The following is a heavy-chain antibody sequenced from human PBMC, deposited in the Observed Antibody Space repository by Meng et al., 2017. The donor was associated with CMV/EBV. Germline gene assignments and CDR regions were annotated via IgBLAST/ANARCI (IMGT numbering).Heavy chain of an antibody. CDR2: ISSSSSYI. Sequence: GVSLRLCCAASGFTFSSYSMNWVRQAPGKGLEWVSSISSSSSYIYYADSVKGRFTISRDNAKNSLYLQMNSLRAEDTAVYYCAREGNGYGYQLLRTPYYFDYWGQGTLVTVSS. D-gene: IGHD2-2*01. CDR1: GFTFSSYS. J-gene: IGHJ4*02. CDR3: AREGNGYGYQLLRTPYYFDY. V-gene: IGHV3-21*01.